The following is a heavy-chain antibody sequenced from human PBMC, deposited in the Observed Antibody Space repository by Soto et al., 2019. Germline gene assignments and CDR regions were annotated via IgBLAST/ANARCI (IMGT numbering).Heavy chain of an antibody. D-gene: IGHD3-3*01. J-gene: IGHJ4*02. Sequence: ASETLSLTCIVSGDSISSYYWSWIRQPPGKRLEWIGYIYYSGSTKYKPSLKSRVAISVDTSKNQFSLRLSSVTAADTAVYYCARSYYDFWSGYPFDYWGQGTLVTVSS. V-gene: IGHV4-59*01. CDR1: GDSISSYY. CDR3: ARSYYDFWSGYPFDY. CDR2: IYYSGST.